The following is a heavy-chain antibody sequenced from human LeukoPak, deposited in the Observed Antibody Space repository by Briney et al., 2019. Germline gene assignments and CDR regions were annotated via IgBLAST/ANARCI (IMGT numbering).Heavy chain of an antibody. J-gene: IGHJ4*02. Sequence: GGSLRLSCAAAGFTFSSYPMSCVRQAPGKGLEWVSSISDSDDNTWYADSVKGRFTISRDRSKNTLYLQMNSLRAEDTAVYYCGKVDSGWYDYRGQGILVSVSS. CDR3: GKVDSGWYDY. CDR2: ISDSDDNT. CDR1: GFTFSSYP. D-gene: IGHD6-19*01. V-gene: IGHV3-23*01.